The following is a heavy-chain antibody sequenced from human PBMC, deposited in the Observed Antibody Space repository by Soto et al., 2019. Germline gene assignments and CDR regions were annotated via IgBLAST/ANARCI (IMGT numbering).Heavy chain of an antibody. CDR2: IGAYNGHT. Sequence: ASVNVSCKASGYTFTNSGTSWVRQAPGQGLEWMGWIGAYNGHTKYAQKLQGRVTMTTDTSTSTAYMELRSLKSDDTAVYYCAREHYYDSSGYLPVRYYFGMDVWGQGTTVTVSS. CDR3: AREHYYDSSGYLPVRYYFGMDV. CDR1: GYTFTNSG. J-gene: IGHJ6*02. D-gene: IGHD3-22*01. V-gene: IGHV1-18*01.